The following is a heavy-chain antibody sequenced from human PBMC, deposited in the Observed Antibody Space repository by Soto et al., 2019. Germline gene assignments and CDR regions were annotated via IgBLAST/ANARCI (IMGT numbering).Heavy chain of an antibody. Sequence: QLQLEESGPGLVKSSETLSLTCSVSGDSISSSSYYWGWIRQSPGEGLEWIGNIHGNGGTQYNPTLSRRVLISVDTSANPCSLRLTSVTAADTAVYYCASRYGPSEFDHWGQGSLVTVSS. V-gene: IGHV4-39*01. CDR3: ASRYGPSEFDH. J-gene: IGHJ4*02. D-gene: IGHD3-9*01. CDR1: GDSISSSSYY. CDR2: IHGNGGT.